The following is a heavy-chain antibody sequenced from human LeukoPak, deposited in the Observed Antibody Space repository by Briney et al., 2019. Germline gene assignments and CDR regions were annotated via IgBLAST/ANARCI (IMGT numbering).Heavy chain of an antibody. J-gene: IGHJ4*02. CDR1: GFTFSTYG. D-gene: IGHD2-15*01. CDR3: ARGDGGGGTHPFDY. V-gene: IGHV3-33*01. Sequence: GKSLRLSCAASGFTFSTYGMNWVRQAPAKGLECVAVVWYDGSLKYYRDSVKGRFTISRDNSKNTLYLQMNSLRVEDTAVYYCARGDGGGGTHPFDYWGQGTLVTVSS. CDR2: VWYDGSLK.